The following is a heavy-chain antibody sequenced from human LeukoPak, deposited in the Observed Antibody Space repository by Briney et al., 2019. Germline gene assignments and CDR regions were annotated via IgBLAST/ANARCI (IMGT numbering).Heavy chain of an antibody. V-gene: IGHV4-39*02. D-gene: IGHD3-10*01. Sequence: SGTLSLTCTVSGGPVSSSSYYWGWVRQSPEKGLECIGTIYYAGDTYYNPSLESRLTISVDTSKNRFSLRLSSVTAADTAVYYCARDTYYTSGTYYEDFFDSWGQGILVTVSS. CDR2: IYYAGDT. CDR1: GGPVSSSSYY. CDR3: ARDTYYTSGTYYEDFFDS. J-gene: IGHJ4*02.